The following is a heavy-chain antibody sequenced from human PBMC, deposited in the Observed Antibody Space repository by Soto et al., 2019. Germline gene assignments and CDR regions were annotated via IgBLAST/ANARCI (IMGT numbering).Heavy chain of an antibody. Sequence: GGSLRLSCSASGFMFSSYAMTWVRQAPGKGLEWVSVISGSGDNTYYADSVKGRFTISRDGSKDTLYLQMNSLRADDTAVYYCAKTFFSGSGSYRGWFDPWGKGTQFTVFS. CDR3: AKTFFSGSGSYRGWFDP. CDR1: GFMFSSYA. CDR2: ISGSGDNT. J-gene: IGHJ5*02. V-gene: IGHV3-23*01. D-gene: IGHD3-10*01.